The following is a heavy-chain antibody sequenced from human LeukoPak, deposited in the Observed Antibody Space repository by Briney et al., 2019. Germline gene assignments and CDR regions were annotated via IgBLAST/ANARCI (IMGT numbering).Heavy chain of an antibody. CDR3: GSLHQVRGLTVFDY. V-gene: IGHV4-34*01. CDR1: GGSINNYY. D-gene: IGHD3-10*01. CDR2: INHRGST. J-gene: IGHJ4*02. Sequence: SETLSLTCTVSGGSINNYYWSWIRQPPGKGLEWIGEINHRGSTTYNPSLKSRATISIDTSKNQFSLRLSSVTAADTAVYYCGSLHQVRGLTVFDYWGQGTLVTVSS.